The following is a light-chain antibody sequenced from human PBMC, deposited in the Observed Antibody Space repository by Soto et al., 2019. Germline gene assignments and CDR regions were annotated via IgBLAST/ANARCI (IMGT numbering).Light chain of an antibody. CDR2: GAS. Sequence: EIVLTQSPGTLSLSPGERATLSCRASQSVSSSYLAWYQQKPGQAPRLLIYGASSRATGIPDRFSGSGSGTDFTHTISRLEPEDYAVYYCQQYGNSPNTFGQGTKLEIK. V-gene: IGKV3-20*01. J-gene: IGKJ2*01. CDR1: QSVSSSY. CDR3: QQYGNSPNT.